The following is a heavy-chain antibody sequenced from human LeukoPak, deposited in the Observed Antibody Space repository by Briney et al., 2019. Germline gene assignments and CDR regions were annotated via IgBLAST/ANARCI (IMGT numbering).Heavy chain of an antibody. D-gene: IGHD3-9*01. V-gene: IGHV3-30*18. Sequence: GGSPRLSCAASGFTFSSYGMHWVRQAPGKGLEWVAVISYDGSNKYYADSVKGRFTISRDNSKNTLYLQMNSLRAEDTAVYYCAKDSSRYDITYGMDVWGKGTTVTVSS. J-gene: IGHJ6*04. CDR1: GFTFSSYG. CDR3: AKDSSRYDITYGMDV. CDR2: ISYDGSNK.